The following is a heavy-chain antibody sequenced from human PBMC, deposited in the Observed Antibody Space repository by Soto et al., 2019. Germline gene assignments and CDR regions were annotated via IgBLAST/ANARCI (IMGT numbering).Heavy chain of an antibody. J-gene: IGHJ4*02. CDR3: ASGDGYNPGGVD. CDR2: INSDGSST. V-gene: IGHV3-74*01. CDR1: GFTFSSYW. Sequence: EVQLVESGGGLVQPGGSLRLSCAASGFTFSSYWMHWVRQAPGKGLVWVSRINSDGSSTSYADSVKGRFTISRDNAKNTLYLQMNSLRAEDTAVYYCASGDGYNPGGVDWGQGTLVTVSS. D-gene: IGHD5-12*01.